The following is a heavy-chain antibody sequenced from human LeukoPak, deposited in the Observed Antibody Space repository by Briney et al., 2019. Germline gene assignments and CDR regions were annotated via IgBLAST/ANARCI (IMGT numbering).Heavy chain of an antibody. D-gene: IGHD6-13*01. CDR1: GGSISSSSYY. CDR3: ARRGIAALFDY. J-gene: IGHJ4*02. Sequence: SETLSLTCTVSGGSISSSSYYWGWIRQPPGKGLEWIGSIYYSGSTYYNPSLKSRVTISVDTSKNQFSLKLSSVTAADTAVYYCARRGIAALFDYWGQGTLVTVSS. V-gene: IGHV4-39*01. CDR2: IYYSGST.